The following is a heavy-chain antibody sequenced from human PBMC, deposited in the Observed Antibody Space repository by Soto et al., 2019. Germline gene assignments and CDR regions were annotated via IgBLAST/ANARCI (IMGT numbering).Heavy chain of an antibody. J-gene: IGHJ5*02. Sequence: WASVKVSCKASGGTFSSYAISWVRQAPGQGLEWMGGIIPIFGTANYAQKFQGGVTITADKSTSTAYMELSSLRSEDTAVYYCARDSGYNWNYGGGGPHPFDPWGQGTLVTVSS. CDR1: GGTFSSYA. CDR3: ARDSGYNWNYGGGGPHPFDP. CDR2: IIPIFGTA. V-gene: IGHV1-69*06. D-gene: IGHD1-7*01.